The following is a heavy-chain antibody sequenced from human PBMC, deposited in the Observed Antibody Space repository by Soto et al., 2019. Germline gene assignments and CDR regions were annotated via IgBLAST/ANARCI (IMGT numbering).Heavy chain of an antibody. CDR1: GGSISSYY. D-gene: IGHD1-26*01. CDR3: ASAGSYSDY. J-gene: IGHJ4*02. CDR2: IYYSGST. V-gene: IGHV4-59*08. Sequence: QVQLQESGPGLVKPSETLSLSCTVSGGSISSYYWSWIRQPPGKGLDWIGYIYYSGSTNYNPSLKSRVTISVDTSKNQFSLKLSSVTAADTAVYYCASAGSYSDYWGQGTLVTVSS.